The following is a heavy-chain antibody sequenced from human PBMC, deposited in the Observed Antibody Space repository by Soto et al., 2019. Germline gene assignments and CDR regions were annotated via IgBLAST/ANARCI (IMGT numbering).Heavy chain of an antibody. CDR2: IYYSGST. D-gene: IGHD3-3*01. CDR1: GGSISSSSYY. Sequence: SETLSLTCTVSGGSISSSSYYWGWIRQPPGKGLEWIGSIYYSGSTYYNPSLKSRVTISVDTSKNQFSLKLSSVTAADTAVYYCARGSRGVYYYYYGMDVWGQGTTVTVSS. V-gene: IGHV4-39*01. J-gene: IGHJ6*02. CDR3: ARGSRGVYYYYYGMDV.